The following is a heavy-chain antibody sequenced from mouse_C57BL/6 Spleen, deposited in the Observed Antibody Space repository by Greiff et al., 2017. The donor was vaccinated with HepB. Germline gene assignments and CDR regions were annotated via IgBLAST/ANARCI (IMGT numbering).Heavy chain of an antibody. Sequence: EVQLQQSGPVLVKPGASVKMSCKASGYTFTDYYMNWVKQSHGKSLEWIGVINPYNGGTSYNQKFKGKATLTVDKSSSTAYMELNSLTSEDSAVYYCARSGSYYGSSNYYAMDYWGQGTSVTVSS. J-gene: IGHJ4*01. D-gene: IGHD1-1*01. V-gene: IGHV1-19*01. CDR1: GYTFTDYY. CDR2: INPYNGGT. CDR3: ARSGSYYGSSNYYAMDY.